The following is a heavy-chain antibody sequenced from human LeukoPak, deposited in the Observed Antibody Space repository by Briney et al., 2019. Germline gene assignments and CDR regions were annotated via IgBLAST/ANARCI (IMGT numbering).Heavy chain of an antibody. D-gene: IGHD5-18*01. CDR2: IWHDGSNK. J-gene: IGHJ6*02. CDR3: ARDGRIHLWHTSNYYYYGMDV. CDR1: GFTFSSYG. Sequence: PGGSLRLSCAASGFTFSSYGIHWVRQAPGKGLEWVGVIWHDGSNKYYADSVKGRFTISRDNSKNTLFLQMNSLRAEDTAVYYCARDGRIHLWHTSNYYYYGMDVWGQGTTVTVSS. V-gene: IGHV3-33*01.